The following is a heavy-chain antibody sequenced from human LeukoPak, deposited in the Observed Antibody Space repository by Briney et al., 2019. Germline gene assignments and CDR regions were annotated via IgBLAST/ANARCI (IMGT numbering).Heavy chain of an antibody. CDR2: IIPIFGTA. Sequence: SVKVSCKASGGTFSSYAISWARQAPGQGLEWMGGIIPIFGTANYAQKFQGRVTITADQSPSTAYMELSSLRSEDTAVSYCARRPLGSGRFVACWFDPWGRGTLVTVSS. D-gene: IGHD3-10*01. CDR1: GGTFSSYA. J-gene: IGHJ5*02. V-gene: IGHV1-69*13. CDR3: ARRPLGSGRFVACWFDP.